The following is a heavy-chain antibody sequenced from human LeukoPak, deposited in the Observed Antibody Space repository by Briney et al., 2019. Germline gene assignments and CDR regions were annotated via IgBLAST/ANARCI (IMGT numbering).Heavy chain of an antibody. J-gene: IGHJ4*02. V-gene: IGHV4-34*01. Sequence: SETLSLTCAVYGGSFSGYYWSWIRQPPGKGLEWIGEINHSGSTNYDPSLKSRVTISVDTSKNQFSLKLSSVTATDTAVYYCAREKPRYSSGWYLDYWGQGTLVTVSS. CDR2: INHSGST. D-gene: IGHD6-19*01. CDR1: GGSFSGYY. CDR3: AREKPRYSSGWYLDY.